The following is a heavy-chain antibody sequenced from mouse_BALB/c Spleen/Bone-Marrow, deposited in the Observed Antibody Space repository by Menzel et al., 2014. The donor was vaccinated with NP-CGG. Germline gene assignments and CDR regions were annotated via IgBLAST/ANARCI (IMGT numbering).Heavy chain of an antibody. V-gene: IGHV1-20*02. CDR1: GYSFTGYF. Sequence: DVHLVESGPELVKPGASVKISCKASGYSFTGYFMNWVMQSHGKSLEWIGRINPYNGDTFYNQKSKGKATLTVDKSSSTAHMELRSLASEDSAVYYCARYYGQGAMDYWGQGTSVTVSS. CDR3: ARYYGQGAMDY. D-gene: IGHD1-2*01. CDR2: INPYNGDT. J-gene: IGHJ4*01.